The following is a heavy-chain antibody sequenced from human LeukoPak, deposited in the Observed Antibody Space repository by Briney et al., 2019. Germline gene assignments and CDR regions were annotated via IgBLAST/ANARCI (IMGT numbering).Heavy chain of an antibody. CDR2: INPNSGGT. D-gene: IGHD3-22*01. CDR3: ARGGHYYDSSGYYTYFDY. J-gene: IGHJ4*02. CDR1: GYTFTGYY. Sequence: ASVKVSCKASGYTFTGYYMHWVRQAPGQGLEWMGWINPNSGGTNYAQKFQGRATMTRDTSISTAYMELSRLRSDDTAVYYCARGGHYYDSSGYYTYFDYWGQGTLVTVSS. V-gene: IGHV1-2*02.